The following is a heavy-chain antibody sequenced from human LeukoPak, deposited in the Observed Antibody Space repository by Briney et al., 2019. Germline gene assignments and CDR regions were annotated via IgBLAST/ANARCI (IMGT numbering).Heavy chain of an antibody. CDR1: GGSISSSRYY. J-gene: IGHJ5*02. CDR2: IYYSGST. D-gene: IGHD2-8*01. CDR3: AREGVRNWFDP. Sequence: SETLSLTCTVSGGSISSSRYYWGWIRQPPGKGLEWIGSIYYSGSTYYNPSLKSRVTISVDTSKNQFSLKLSSVTAADTAVYYCAREGVRNWFDPWGQGTLVTVSS. V-gene: IGHV4-39*07.